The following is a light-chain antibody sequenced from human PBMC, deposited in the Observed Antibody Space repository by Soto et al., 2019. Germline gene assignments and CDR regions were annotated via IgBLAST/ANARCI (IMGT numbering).Light chain of an antibody. V-gene: IGKV3-20*01. J-gene: IGKJ3*01. Sequence: EIVLTQSPGTLSLSPGERATLSCRASQSVSPYLAWYQHKPGQAPRLLIYGASSSATGIPDRVSGSGSCADFSLTISRLEPEDFAVYFCQQYCSSPPVTFGPGTKVDIK. CDR2: GAS. CDR3: QQYCSSPPVT. CDR1: QSVSPY.